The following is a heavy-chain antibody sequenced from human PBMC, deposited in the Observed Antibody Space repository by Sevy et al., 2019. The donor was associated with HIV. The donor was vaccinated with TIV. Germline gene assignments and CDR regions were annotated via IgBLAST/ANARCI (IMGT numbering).Heavy chain of an antibody. Sequence: SETLSLTCTVSGGSVSTGGYYWSWIRQSAGKGLEWIGRILGSGYTDYNPSLKSRVTISRDTSKSHFSLTLTAVTAADTAMYYCARYIAGPGFDFWGQGIQVTVSS. J-gene: IGHJ4*02. CDR1: GGSVSTGGYY. CDR2: ILGSGYT. D-gene: IGHD1-26*01. CDR3: ARYIAGPGFDF. V-gene: IGHV4-61*02.